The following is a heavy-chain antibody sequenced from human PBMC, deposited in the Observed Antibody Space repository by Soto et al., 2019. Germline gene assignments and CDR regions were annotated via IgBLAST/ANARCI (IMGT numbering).Heavy chain of an antibody. CDR2: INQDGTRK. J-gene: IGHJ4*02. CDR3: AALTAGPLY. D-gene: IGHD2-21*02. CDR1: GFAFVSYS. Sequence: EVQVVESGGGLVQRGGPLRLSCAASGFAFVSYSMTWVRQAPGKGLEWVANINQDGTRKYYVDSVKGRFTISRDNAQNSLYLQMNSLTVEDTAVYYCAALTAGPLYWGQGTPITVSS. V-gene: IGHV3-7*02.